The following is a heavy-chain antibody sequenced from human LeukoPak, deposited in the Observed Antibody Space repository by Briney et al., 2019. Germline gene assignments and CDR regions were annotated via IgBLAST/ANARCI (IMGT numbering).Heavy chain of an antibody. CDR3: ARSLGYCSSTSCYDFYYYYYMDV. CDR1: GGSISSYY. V-gene: IGHV4-4*07. CDR2: IYTSGST. Sequence: PSETLSLTCTVSGGSISSYYWSWIRQPAGKGLEWIGRIYTSGSTNYNPSLKSRVTMSVDTSKNQLSLKLSSVTAADTAVYYCARSLGYCSSTSCYDFYYYYYMDVWGKGTTVTVSS. D-gene: IGHD2-2*01. J-gene: IGHJ6*03.